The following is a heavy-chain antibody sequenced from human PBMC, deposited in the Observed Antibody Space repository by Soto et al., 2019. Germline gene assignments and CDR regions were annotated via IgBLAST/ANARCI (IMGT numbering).Heavy chain of an antibody. CDR2: VFHTGTT. CDR1: GDSVSSPYY. J-gene: IGHJ5*02. Sequence: QVQLQESGPGLVKPSGTLSLTCAVSGDSVSSPYYWCWVRQPPGKGLEWIGEVFHTGTTSYNPSLRRXVTISMDKSINQFSLDLSSVTAAATAVYYCARSAGWYAIHAWGPGTLV. CDR3: ARSAGWYAIHA. V-gene: IGHV4-4*02. D-gene: IGHD6-19*01.